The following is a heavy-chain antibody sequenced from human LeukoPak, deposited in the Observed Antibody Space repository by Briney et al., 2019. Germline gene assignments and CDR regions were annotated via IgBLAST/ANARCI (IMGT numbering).Heavy chain of an antibody. CDR1: GGTFISYT. J-gene: IGHJ4*01. CDR3: SRGANRIPMVRGAPLLGY. Sequence: SVKVSCKASGGTFISYTISWVGQARGQGLEWMGRSIPIIGRANYAQKFQGRVTITADKSTNKDYMEVRSQRDGDEAGYFYSRGANRIPMVRGAPLLGYWGNATPVTASS. CDR2: SIPIIGRA. V-gene: IGHV1-69*08. D-gene: IGHD3-10*01.